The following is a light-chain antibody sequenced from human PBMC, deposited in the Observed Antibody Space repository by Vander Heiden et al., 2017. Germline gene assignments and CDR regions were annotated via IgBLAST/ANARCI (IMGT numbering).Light chain of an antibody. CDR3: CSYAGSNNYV. J-gene: IGLJ1*01. V-gene: IGLV2-8*01. Sequence: QSALTQPASASGSPGQSVTISWTGTSSDIGGYNYVSCYQQHPGKAPKLMIYEVSKRPSGVPDRFSGSKSGNTASLTVSGLQAEYEADYYCCSYAGSNNYVFGTGTKVTVL. CDR2: EVS. CDR1: SSDIGGYNY.